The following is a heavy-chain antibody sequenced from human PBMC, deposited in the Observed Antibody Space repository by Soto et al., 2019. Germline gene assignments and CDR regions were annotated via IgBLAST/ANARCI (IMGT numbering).Heavy chain of an antibody. Sequence: TLSLTCSVSGDSISTVVYFWAWIRQPPGQALKYIGYIYKSATTYYNPSFESRVAISLDTSKSQFSLNVTSVTAADTAVYFCARGRYCLTGRCFPNWFDSWGQGTLVTVSS. J-gene: IGHJ5*01. V-gene: IGHV4-30-4*08. CDR3: ARGRYCLTGRCFPNWFDS. D-gene: IGHD2-15*01. CDR1: GDSISTVVYF. CDR2: IYKSATT.